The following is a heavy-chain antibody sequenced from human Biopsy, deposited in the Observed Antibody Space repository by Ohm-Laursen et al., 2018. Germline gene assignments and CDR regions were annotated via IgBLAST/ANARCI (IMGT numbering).Heavy chain of an antibody. CDR2: VHYSGSP. CDR3: TRRGMTTLTTRAFDI. V-gene: IGHV4-39*01. J-gene: IGHJ3*02. Sequence: SQTLSLTCTVSGGSMTGSSYYWGWIRQPPGKGLEWIGAVHYSGSPSYNPSLQSRVTLSVDTSKNLFSLRLSSVTAADTAVYYCTRRGMTTLTTRAFDIWGQGTMVTVSS. CDR1: GGSMTGSSYY. D-gene: IGHD4-11*01.